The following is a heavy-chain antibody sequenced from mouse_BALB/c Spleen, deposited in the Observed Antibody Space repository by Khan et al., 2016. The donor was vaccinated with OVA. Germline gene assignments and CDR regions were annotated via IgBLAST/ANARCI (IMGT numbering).Heavy chain of an antibody. V-gene: IGHV5-6*01. CDR1: GFTFSSYS. D-gene: IGHD2-3*01. CDR3: TSHLDGSFAY. Sequence: EVELVESGGDLVKPGGSLKLSCAASGFTFSSYSMSWVHQTPDKRLEWVATISSGGDYTYYPDNVKGRFTITRNTARNTLYLQMSSLKSEDRAMYYCTSHLDGSFAYWGQGTLVTVSA. CDR2: ISSGGDYT. J-gene: IGHJ3*01.